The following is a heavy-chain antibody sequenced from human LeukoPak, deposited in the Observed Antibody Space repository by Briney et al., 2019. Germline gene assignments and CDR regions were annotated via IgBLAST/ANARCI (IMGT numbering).Heavy chain of an antibody. Sequence: SETLSLTCTVSGGSISSHYWSWIRQPPGKGLEWIGYIYYSGSTNYNPSLKSRVTISVDTSKNQFSLQLNSVTPEDTAIYYCARFVSGRLDYWGQGSLVTVSS. CDR2: IYYSGST. CDR1: GGSISSHY. D-gene: IGHD6-19*01. CDR3: ARFVSGRLDY. J-gene: IGHJ4*02. V-gene: IGHV4-59*11.